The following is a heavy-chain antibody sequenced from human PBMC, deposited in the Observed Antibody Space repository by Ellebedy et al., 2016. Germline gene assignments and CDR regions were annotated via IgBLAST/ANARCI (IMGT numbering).Heavy chain of an antibody. J-gene: IGHJ3*01. CDR2: IYHSGNT. CDR1: GLSITRDYY. CDR3: ARGVTTIY. V-gene: IGHV4-38-2*02. Sequence: SETLSLTCTVSGLSITRDYYWDWIRQPPGKGMEWIGNIYHSGNTYNNPSLKCRVTISVDTSTNQFSLKLRSVTAADTAFYCCARGVTTIYWGRGTMITVSS. D-gene: IGHD4-17*01.